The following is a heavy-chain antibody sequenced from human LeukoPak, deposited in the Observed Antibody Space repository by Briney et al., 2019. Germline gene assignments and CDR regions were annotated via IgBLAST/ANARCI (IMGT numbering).Heavy chain of an antibody. V-gene: IGHV4-30-2*01. J-gene: IGHJ1*01. Sequence: PSQTLSLTCTVSGGSISSGGYYWSWIRQPPGKGLEWIGYIYHSGSTYYNPSLKSRVTISVDTSKNQFSLKLSSVTAADTAVYYCARGGRGSGSYYQYFQHWGQGTLVTVSS. CDR2: IYHSGST. CDR3: ARGGRGSGSYYQYFQH. CDR1: GGSISSGGYY. D-gene: IGHD3-10*01.